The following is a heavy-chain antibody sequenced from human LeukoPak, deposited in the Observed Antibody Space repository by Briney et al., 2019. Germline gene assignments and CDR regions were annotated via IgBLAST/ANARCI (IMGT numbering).Heavy chain of an antibody. CDR2: IYYSGST. CDR1: SGSISSYY. CDR3: ARDLGVMVRAFDI. J-gene: IGHJ3*02. Sequence: PSETLSLTCTVSSGSISSYYWSWIRQPPGQRLEWTGYIYYSGSTSYNPSLKSRVTISVETSKNQISLKLSSVTAADTAVYYCARDLGVMVRAFDIWGQGTMVTVSS. D-gene: IGHD5-18*01. V-gene: IGHV4-59*01.